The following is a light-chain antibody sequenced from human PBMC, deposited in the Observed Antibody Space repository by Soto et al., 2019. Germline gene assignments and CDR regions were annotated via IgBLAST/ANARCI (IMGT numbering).Light chain of an antibody. J-gene: IGLJ3*02. CDR3: SSYTSSGTLRV. V-gene: IGLV2-14*01. Sequence: QSALTQPASVSGSPGQSITISCTGTSSDVGAYKYVSWYQQHPGKAPKLKIYEVSNRPSGVYNRFSGSKSGNTASLIISGRQAEDEADYYCSSYTSSGTLRVFGGGTKRTVL. CDR1: SSDVGAYKY. CDR2: EVS.